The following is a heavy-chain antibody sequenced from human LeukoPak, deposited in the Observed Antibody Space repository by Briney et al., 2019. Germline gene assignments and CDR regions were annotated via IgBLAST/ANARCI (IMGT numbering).Heavy chain of an antibody. CDR3: ARGYSSGWYGWSDP. CDR2: MNPNSGNT. CDR1: GYTFTSYD. J-gene: IGHJ5*02. D-gene: IGHD6-19*01. Sequence: ASVKVSCKASGYTFTSYDINWVRQATGQGLEWMGWMNPNSGNTGYAQKFQGRVTMTRNTSITTAYMELSSLRSEDTAVYYCARGYSSGWYGWSDPWGQGTLVTVSS. V-gene: IGHV1-8*01.